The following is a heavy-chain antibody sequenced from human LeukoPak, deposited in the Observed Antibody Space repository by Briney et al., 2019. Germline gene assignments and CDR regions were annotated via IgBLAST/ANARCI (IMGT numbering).Heavy chain of an antibody. V-gene: IGHV3-64*01. Sequence: GGSLRLSCAASGFTFSNYAMHWVRHAPGKGLEYVSTITTNGGRTYYANSVKGRFTISRDNSKNTLYLQMGSLRAEDMAVYYCARDLSGSNALDYWGQGTLVTVSS. CDR2: ITTNGGRT. CDR1: GFTFSNYA. D-gene: IGHD1-26*01. J-gene: IGHJ4*02. CDR3: ARDLSGSNALDY.